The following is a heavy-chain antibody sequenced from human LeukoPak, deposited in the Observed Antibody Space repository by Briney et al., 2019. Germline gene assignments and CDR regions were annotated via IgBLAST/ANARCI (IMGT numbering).Heavy chain of an antibody. CDR3: ARDQADYYDTSGYSH. CDR1: GGSISSGSYS. D-gene: IGHD3-22*01. J-gene: IGHJ4*02. V-gene: IGHV4-61*02. Sequence: SETLSLTCTVSGGSISSGSYSWNWIRQPARKGLEWIGRIYTSGSTNYNPSLKSRVTISVDTSKNQFSLKLSSVTAADTAVYYCARDQADYYDTSGYSHWGQGTLVTVSS. CDR2: IYTSGST.